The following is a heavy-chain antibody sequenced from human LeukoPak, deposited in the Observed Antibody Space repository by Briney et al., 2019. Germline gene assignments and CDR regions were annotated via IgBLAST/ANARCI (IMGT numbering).Heavy chain of an antibody. CDR1: GGSFSGYY. CDR3: ARGRGGGNPGYYFDY. V-gene: IGHV4-34*01. J-gene: IGHJ4*02. D-gene: IGHD4-23*01. Sequence: SETLSLTCAVYGGSFSGYYWSWIRQPPGKGLEWIGEINHSGSTNYNPSLKSRVTISVDTSKNQFSLKLSSVTAADTAVCYCARGRGGGNPGYYFDYWGQGTLVTVSS. CDR2: INHSGST.